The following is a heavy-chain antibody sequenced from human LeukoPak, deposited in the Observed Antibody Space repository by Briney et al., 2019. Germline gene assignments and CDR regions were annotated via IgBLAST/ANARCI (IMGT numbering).Heavy chain of an antibody. Sequence: SETLSLTCTVSGGSVSTYYWNWIRQPPGKGLEWVGFIYYTGSTNYSPSLKSRLTISADTSNNQFPLELRSVSAADTAVYYCASTSGNCFGGDCYSAFDYWGQGILVTVSS. CDR2: IYYTGST. CDR1: GGSVSTYY. CDR3: ASTSGNCFGGDCYSAFDY. D-gene: IGHD2-15*01. J-gene: IGHJ4*02. V-gene: IGHV4-59*02.